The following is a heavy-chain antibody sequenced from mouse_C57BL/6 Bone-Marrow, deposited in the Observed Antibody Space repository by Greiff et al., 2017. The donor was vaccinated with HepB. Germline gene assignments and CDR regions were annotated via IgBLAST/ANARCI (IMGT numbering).Heavy chain of an antibody. Sequence: VKLQESGAELARPGASVKLSCKASGYTFTSYGISWVKQRTGQGLEWIGEIYPRSGNTYYNEKFKGKATLTADKSSSTAYKELRSLTSEDSAVYFCARGVTTVVARYAMDYWGQGTSVTVSS. CDR2: IYPRSGNT. V-gene: IGHV1-81*01. J-gene: IGHJ4*01. CDR1: GYTFTSYG. CDR3: ARGVTTVVARYAMDY. D-gene: IGHD1-1*01.